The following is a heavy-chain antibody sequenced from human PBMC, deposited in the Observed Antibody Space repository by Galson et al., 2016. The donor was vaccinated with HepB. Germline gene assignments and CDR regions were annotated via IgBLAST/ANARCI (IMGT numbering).Heavy chain of an antibody. J-gene: IGHJ6*02. CDR2: IKQDGSEK. CDR3: ARDQRYSSGWNDYYFYGRDV. CDR1: GFTISSYW. D-gene: IGHD6-19*01. Sequence: SLRLSCAASGFTISSYWMSWVRQAPGKGLEWVASIKQDGSEKYFVDSVKGRFTISRDNAKNSLYLQMDSLRAEDTAVFYCARDQRYSSGWNDYYFYGRDVWGQGTPVTVSS. V-gene: IGHV3-7*01.